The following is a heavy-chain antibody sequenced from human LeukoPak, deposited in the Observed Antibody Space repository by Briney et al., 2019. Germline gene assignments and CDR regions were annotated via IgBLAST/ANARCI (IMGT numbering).Heavy chain of an antibody. J-gene: IGHJ4*02. CDR1: GYTLTELS. D-gene: IGHD6-19*01. V-gene: IGHV1-24*01. Sequence: GASVKVSCKVSGYTLTELSMHWVRQAPGKGLEWMGGFDPEDGETIYAQKFQGRVTMTEDTSTDTAYMELSSLRSEDTAVYYCARDLTRMYSSGWSGGYWGQGTLVTVSS. CDR3: ARDLTRMYSSGWSGGY. CDR2: FDPEDGET.